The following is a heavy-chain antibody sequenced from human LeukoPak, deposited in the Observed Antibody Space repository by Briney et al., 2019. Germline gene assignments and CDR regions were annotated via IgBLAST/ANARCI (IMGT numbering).Heavy chain of an antibody. D-gene: IGHD1-14*01. J-gene: IGHJ6*03. V-gene: IGHV1-46*01. Sequence: GASLRVSRKSSVYTFTSYYMHWVRQAPPQGLECMGVINPSGGSTSYAQNFQGRVSLTREMSTSTVYMELSSLRSEDTAVYYCARDSGTRYQDYYMDVWGKGTTVTVSS. CDR2: INPSGGST. CDR3: ARDSGTRYQDYYMDV. CDR1: VYTFTSYY.